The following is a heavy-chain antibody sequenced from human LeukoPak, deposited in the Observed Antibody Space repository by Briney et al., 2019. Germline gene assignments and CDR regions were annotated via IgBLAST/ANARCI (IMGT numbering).Heavy chain of an antibody. V-gene: IGHV3-21*01. Sequence: GGSLRLSCAASGFTFSSYSMNWVRQAPGKGLEWVSSISSSSYIYYADSVKGRFTISRDNAKNSLYLQMNSLRAEDTAVYYCARDPSPLAYCGGDCYSDPYYYGMDVWGQGTTVTVSS. CDR1: GFTFSSYS. J-gene: IGHJ6*02. CDR3: ARDPSPLAYCGGDCYSDPYYYGMDV. D-gene: IGHD2-21*02. CDR2: ISSSSYI.